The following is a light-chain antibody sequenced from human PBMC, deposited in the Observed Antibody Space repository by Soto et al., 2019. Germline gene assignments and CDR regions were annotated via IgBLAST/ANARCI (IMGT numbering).Light chain of an antibody. CDR1: QSAGNF. CDR3: QQYGSSGT. V-gene: IGKV3-20*01. J-gene: IGKJ1*01. Sequence: EIQMTQSPATLSVSPGETASLSCRASQSAGNFLAWYQQKPGQAPRLLIYGASNRATGIPARFSGSGSGTDFTPTISRQEPEDFAVYYCQQYGSSGTFGQGTKVDIK. CDR2: GAS.